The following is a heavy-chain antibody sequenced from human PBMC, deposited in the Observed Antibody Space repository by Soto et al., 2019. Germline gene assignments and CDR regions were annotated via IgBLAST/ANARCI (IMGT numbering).Heavy chain of an antibody. J-gene: IGHJ6*03. V-gene: IGHV4-59*01. Sequence: QVQLQESGPGLVKPSETLSLTCTVSGGSISSYYWSWIRQPPGKGLEWIGYIYYSGSTNYNPSLKSRVTISVDTSKNQFSLKLSSVTAADTAVYYCARGKYGDYYYYYYMDVWGKGITVTVSS. CDR2: IYYSGST. CDR3: ARGKYGDYYYYYYMDV. D-gene: IGHD4-17*01. CDR1: GGSISSYY.